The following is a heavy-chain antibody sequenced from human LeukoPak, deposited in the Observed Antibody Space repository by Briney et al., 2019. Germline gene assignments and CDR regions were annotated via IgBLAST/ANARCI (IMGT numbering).Heavy chain of an antibody. D-gene: IGHD3-10*01. CDR1: GGSISSYY. CDR2: IYYSGST. J-gene: IGHJ4*02. CDR3: ARALSGDYFDY. Sequence: SETLSLTCTVSGGSISSYYWSWIRQPPGKGLGWIGYIYYSGSTNYNPSLKSRVTISVDTSKNQFSLKLSSVTAADTAVYYCARALSGDYFDYWGQGTLVTVSS. V-gene: IGHV4-59*01.